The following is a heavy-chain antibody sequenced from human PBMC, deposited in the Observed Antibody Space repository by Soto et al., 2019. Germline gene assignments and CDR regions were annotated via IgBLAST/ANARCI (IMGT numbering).Heavy chain of an antibody. V-gene: IGHV1-2*02. CDR1: GYTFTGYY. D-gene: IGHD3-3*01. CDR2: INPNSGGT. CDR3: AREKITIFGVVIIDYYYYGMDV. Sequence: GASVKVSCKASGYTFTGYYMHWVRQAPGQGLEWMGWINPNSGGTNYAQKFQGRVTMTRDTSISTAYMELSRLRSDDTAVYYCAREKITIFGVVIIDYYYYGMDVWGQGTTVTVSS. J-gene: IGHJ6*02.